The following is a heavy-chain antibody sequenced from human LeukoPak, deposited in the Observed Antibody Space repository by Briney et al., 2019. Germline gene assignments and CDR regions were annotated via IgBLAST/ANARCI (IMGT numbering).Heavy chain of an antibody. V-gene: IGHV3-11*01. CDR3: VRRRDFIDY. D-gene: IGHD3/OR15-3a*01. CDR2: SSSSGSTI. J-gene: IGHJ4*02. Sequence: GGSLRLSCAASGFTLSDYYMSWIRQAPGKGLEWVSYSSSSGSTIYYADSVKGRFAISRDNAKNSLYLQMNSLRAEDTAVYYCVRRRDFIDYWGQGTLVTVSS. CDR1: GFTLSDYY.